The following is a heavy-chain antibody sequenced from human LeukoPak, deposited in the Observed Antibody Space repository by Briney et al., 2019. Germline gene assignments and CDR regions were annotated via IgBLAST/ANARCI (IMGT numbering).Heavy chain of an antibody. J-gene: IGHJ4*02. CDR3: AREGAFGDRDY. Sequence: GRSLRLSCAASGFTFSSYSMNWVRQAPGKGLEWVSSITSSSRYVYSADSVKGRFTISRDNAKNSLYLQMNSLRAEDTAVYYCAREGAFGDRDYWGQGTLVTVSS. V-gene: IGHV3-21*01. CDR1: GFTFSSYS. D-gene: IGHD4-17*01. CDR2: ITSSSRYV.